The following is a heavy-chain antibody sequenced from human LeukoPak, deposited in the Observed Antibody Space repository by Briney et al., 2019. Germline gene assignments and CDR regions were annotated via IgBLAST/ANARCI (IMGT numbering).Heavy chain of an antibody. V-gene: IGHV4-38-2*01. Sequence: KPSETLSLTCAVSGYSNSSGYYWGWIRQPPGKGLEWIGSIYHSGGTYYNASLKSRVIISVDTSKNQFSLKLSSVTAADTAVYYCARRAADEAMIRGANPYFDYWGQGTLVTVSS. CDR1: GYSNSSGYY. CDR3: ARRAADEAMIRGANPYFDY. CDR2: IYHSGGT. D-gene: IGHD3-10*01. J-gene: IGHJ4*02.